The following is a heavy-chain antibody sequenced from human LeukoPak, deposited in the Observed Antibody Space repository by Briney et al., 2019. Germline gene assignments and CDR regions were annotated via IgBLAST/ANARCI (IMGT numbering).Heavy chain of an antibody. CDR1: GFTFSSYA. Sequence: GGSLRLSCAASGFTFSSYAMSWVRQAPGKGLEWVSAISGSGGSTYYADSVKGRFTISRDNSKNTLYLQMNSLRAEDTAVYYCAKGTRGYDAGLSFDYWGQGTLVTVSS. CDR2: ISGSGGST. CDR3: AKGTRGYDAGLSFDY. J-gene: IGHJ4*02. V-gene: IGHV3-23*01. D-gene: IGHD5-12*01.